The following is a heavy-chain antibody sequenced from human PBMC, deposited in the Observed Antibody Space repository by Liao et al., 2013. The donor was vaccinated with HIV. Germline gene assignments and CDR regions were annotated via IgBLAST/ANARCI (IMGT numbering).Heavy chain of an antibody. CDR1: GGSISTGSYY. V-gene: IGHV4-61*02. D-gene: IGHD5-18*01. CDR2: ISTSGST. Sequence: QVQLQESGPGLVKPSQTLSLTCTVSGGSISTGSYYWSWIRQPAGKGLEWIGRISTSGSTNYNPSLKSRVIMSVDTSKNQFSLNLRSVTAADTAVFYCARGNAQGYNYAYDAFDIWGQGTMVTVSS. J-gene: IGHJ3*02. CDR3: ARGNAQGYNYAYDAFDI.